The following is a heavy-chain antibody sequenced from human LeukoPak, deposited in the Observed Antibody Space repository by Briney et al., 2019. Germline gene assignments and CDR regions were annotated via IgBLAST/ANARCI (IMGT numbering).Heavy chain of an antibody. V-gene: IGHV6-1*01. CDR3: ARTFFGRFLEWLDP. CDR1: GDSASGNSVA. Sequence: SQTLSRTSAISGDSASGNSVAWNWSRQSPSRRLEWLGRTYYRSKWYNDYEVSVKSRITINPDTSKNQFSLQLTSVTPDDTAVYYCARTFFGRFLEWLDPWGQGTLVTVSS. J-gene: IGHJ5*02. D-gene: IGHD2/OR15-2a*01. CDR2: TYYRSKWYN.